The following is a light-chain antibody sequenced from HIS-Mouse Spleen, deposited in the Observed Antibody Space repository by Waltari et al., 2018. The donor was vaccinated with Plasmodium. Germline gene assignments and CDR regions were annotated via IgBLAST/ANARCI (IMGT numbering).Light chain of an antibody. V-gene: IGLV3-10*01. CDR1: ALPKNY. Sequence: SYELTQPPSVSVSPGPTARITCSGDALPKNYAYWYQQKSGQAPVLVIYEDSKRPSGIPERFSGSSSGTMATLTSSGAQGEDEADYYCYSTDSSGNHRVFGGGTKLTVL. CDR2: EDS. J-gene: IGLJ3*02. CDR3: YSTDSSGNHRV.